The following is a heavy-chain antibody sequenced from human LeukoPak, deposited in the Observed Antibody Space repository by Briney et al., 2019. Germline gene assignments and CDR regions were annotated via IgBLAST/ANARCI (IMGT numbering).Heavy chain of an antibody. J-gene: IGHJ3*02. CDR3: AREEYISRRDQDAFDI. D-gene: IGHD6-13*01. CDR1: GFTFSSYA. Sequence: PGGSLRLSCAASGFTFSSYAMHWVRQAPGKGLEWVAVISYDGSNKYYADSVKGRFTISRDNAKNSLYLQMNSLRAEDTAVYYCAREEYISRRDQDAFDIWGQGTMVTVS. V-gene: IGHV3-30*04. CDR2: ISYDGSNK.